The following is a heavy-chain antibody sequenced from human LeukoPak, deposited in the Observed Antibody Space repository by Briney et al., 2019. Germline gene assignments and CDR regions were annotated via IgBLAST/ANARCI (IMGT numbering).Heavy chain of an antibody. CDR3: ARESFDSSGHYDY. CDR2: ISSSGSTI. Sequence: GGSLRLSCAASGFTFSSYEMNWIRQAPGKGLEWVSYISSSGSTIYYADSVKGRFTISRDNAKNSLYLQMNSLRAEDTAVYYCARESFDSSGHYDYWGQGTLVTVSS. V-gene: IGHV3-48*03. CDR1: GFTFSSYE. D-gene: IGHD3-22*01. J-gene: IGHJ4*02.